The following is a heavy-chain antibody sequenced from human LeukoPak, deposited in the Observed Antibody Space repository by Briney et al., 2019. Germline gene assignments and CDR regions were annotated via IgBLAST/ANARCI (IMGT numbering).Heavy chain of an antibody. CDR3: AREQGEDYGDYVAFDY. J-gene: IGHJ4*02. Sequence: GGSLRLSCAASGLTFSSYAMHWVRQAPGKGLEWVAVVSYDGSNKYYADSVKGRFTISRDNSKNTLYLQMNSLRAEDTAVYYCAREQGEDYGDYVAFDYWGQGTLVTVSS. CDR2: VSYDGSNK. D-gene: IGHD4-17*01. V-gene: IGHV3-30-3*01. CDR1: GLTFSSYA.